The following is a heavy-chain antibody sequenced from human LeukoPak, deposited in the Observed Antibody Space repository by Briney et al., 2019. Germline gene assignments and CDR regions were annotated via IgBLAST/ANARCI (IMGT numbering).Heavy chain of an antibody. Sequence: ASVKVSCKASGYTFTGYYMHWVRQAPGQGLEWMGWINPNSGGTNYAQKFQGRVTMTRDTSISSAYMELSRLRSDDTAVYYCARGRVYYGSGTDFYYMDVWGKGTTVTVS. CDR2: INPNSGGT. CDR1: GYTFTGYY. J-gene: IGHJ6*03. D-gene: IGHD3-10*01. CDR3: ARGRVYYGSGTDFYYMDV. V-gene: IGHV1-2*02.